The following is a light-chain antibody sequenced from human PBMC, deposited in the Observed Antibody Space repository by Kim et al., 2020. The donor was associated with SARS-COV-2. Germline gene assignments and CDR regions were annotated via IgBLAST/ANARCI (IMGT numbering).Light chain of an antibody. CDR3: QVWDSINDHPYV. V-gene: IGLV3-21*04. CDR1: IIGTKG. Sequence: PGKTARITCGGDIIGTKGLHWYQQKPGQAPVLVIYYDTDRPSRIPERFSGSSSGNTATLTISRVDAGDEADYYCQVWDSINDHPYVFGTGTKVTVL. CDR2: YDT. J-gene: IGLJ1*01.